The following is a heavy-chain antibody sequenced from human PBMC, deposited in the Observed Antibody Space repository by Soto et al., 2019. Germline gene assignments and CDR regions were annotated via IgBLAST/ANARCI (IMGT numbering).Heavy chain of an antibody. Sequence: QLQLQESGPGLVKPSETLSLTCTVSGGSISSSNYYWGWIRQPPGKGLEWIGGIYYSGNTKYNPSLKSRVSISVDTSKNQSSLKLTSVSAADTAVYYCARHGVTMLRGVWHYWGQGTLVTVSS. D-gene: IGHD3-10*01. J-gene: IGHJ4*02. V-gene: IGHV4-39*01. CDR3: ARHGVTMLRGVWHY. CDR1: GGSISSSNYY. CDR2: IYYSGNT.